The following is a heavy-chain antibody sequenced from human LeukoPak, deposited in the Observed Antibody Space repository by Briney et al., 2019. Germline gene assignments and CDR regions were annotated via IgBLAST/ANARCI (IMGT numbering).Heavy chain of an antibody. V-gene: IGHV3-30*04. Sequence: HPGRSLRLSCAASGFTFSSYAMHWVRQAPGKGLEWVAVISYDGSNKYYADSVKGRFTISRDNSKNTLYLQMNSLRAEDTAVYYCARGNPGIVGALSFDYWGQGTLVTVSS. D-gene: IGHD1-26*01. CDR3: ARGNPGIVGALSFDY. CDR2: ISYDGSNK. CDR1: GFTFSSYA. J-gene: IGHJ4*02.